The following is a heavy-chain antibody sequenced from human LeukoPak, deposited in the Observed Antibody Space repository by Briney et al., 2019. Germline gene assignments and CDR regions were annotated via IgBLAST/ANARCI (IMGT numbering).Heavy chain of an antibody. CDR3: ARVLDYTNYVDF. Sequence: SETLSLTCTVSGGSISSSSYYWGWIRQPPGKGLEWIGSIYYSGSTYYNPSLKSRVTISVDTSKNQFSLKVSSVTAADTAVYYCARVLDYTNYVDFWGQGTLVTVSS. CDR2: IYYSGST. CDR1: GGSISSSSYY. D-gene: IGHD4-11*01. V-gene: IGHV4-39*07. J-gene: IGHJ4*02.